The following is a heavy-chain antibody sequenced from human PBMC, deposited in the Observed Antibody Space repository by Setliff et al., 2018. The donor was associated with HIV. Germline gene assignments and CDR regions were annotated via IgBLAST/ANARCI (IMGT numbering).Heavy chain of an antibody. CDR2: IGYDGSK. V-gene: IGHV3-30*02. J-gene: IGHJ4*02. CDR1: GFQFSAYS. D-gene: IGHD3-3*01. Sequence: GGSLRLSWAASGFQFSAYSMHWVRQAPGKGLEWVTFIGYDGSKHYADAVRGRLTVSRDNSKNTLYLQMDRLTAEDTAVYYCAKDTNFYYFDSWGQGALVTVSS. CDR3: AKDTNFYYFDS.